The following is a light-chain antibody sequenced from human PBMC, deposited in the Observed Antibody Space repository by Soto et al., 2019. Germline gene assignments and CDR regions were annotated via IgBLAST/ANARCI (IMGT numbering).Light chain of an antibody. V-gene: IGKV3-20*01. CDR2: GAS. CDR3: QQYGGTPST. Sequence: EIVLTQSPGTLSLSPGERATLSGRTSQNVNSYLAWYQQKPGQAPRLLIYGASSRATGIPDRFSGSGSGTDFTLTISRLEPEDSAVYSCQQYGGTPSTFGQGTKLEIK. CDR1: QNVNSY. J-gene: IGKJ2*01.